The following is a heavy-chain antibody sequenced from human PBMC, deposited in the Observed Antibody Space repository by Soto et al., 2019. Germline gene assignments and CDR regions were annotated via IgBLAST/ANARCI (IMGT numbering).Heavy chain of an antibody. Sequence: GGSLRLSCAASGFTFSSYAMSWVRQAPGKGLEWVANIKKDGSEKYYVDSVKGRFTISRDNSKNTLYLQMNSLRAEDMAVYYCAKDFEYGSGWYNLDYWGQGTLVTVSS. V-gene: IGHV3-7*01. J-gene: IGHJ4*02. CDR1: GFTFSSYA. CDR2: IKKDGSEK. D-gene: IGHD6-19*01. CDR3: AKDFEYGSGWYNLDY.